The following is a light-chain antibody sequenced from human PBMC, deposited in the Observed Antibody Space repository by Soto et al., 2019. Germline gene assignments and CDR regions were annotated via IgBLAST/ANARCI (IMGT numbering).Light chain of an antibody. CDR1: SSNIGSNN. Sequence: QSVLTQPPSASATPGQRVTISCSGSSSNIGSNNVEWYQHLPGTAPKLLIYSNNQGPSGVPDRFSGSKSGTSASLAISGLQSEDEADYYCASWDDSLNGYVFGTGTKVTVL. CDR2: SNN. CDR3: ASWDDSLNGYV. V-gene: IGLV1-44*01. J-gene: IGLJ1*01.